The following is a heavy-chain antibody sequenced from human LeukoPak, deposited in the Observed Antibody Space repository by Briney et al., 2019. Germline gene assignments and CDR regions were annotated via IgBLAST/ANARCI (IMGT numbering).Heavy chain of an antibody. V-gene: IGHV1-24*01. CDR3: ARVKFPIVEVSYYFDY. CDR1: GYTLTELS. Sequence: GASVKVSCKVSGYTLTELSMHWVRQAPGKGLEWMGGFDPEDGETIYAQKFQGRVTMTEDTSTDTAYMELSSLRSEDTAVYYCARVKFPIVEVSYYFDYWGQGTLVTVSS. D-gene: IGHD3-3*01. CDR2: FDPEDGET. J-gene: IGHJ4*02.